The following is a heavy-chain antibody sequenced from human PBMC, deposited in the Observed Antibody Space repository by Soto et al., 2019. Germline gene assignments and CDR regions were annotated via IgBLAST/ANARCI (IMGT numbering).Heavy chain of an antibody. Sequence: GGSLRLSCAASGFSFGGYAVTWVRQAPGKGLEWVSAISGGGGSTYYADSVKGRFTISRDNSKNTVYLEMNSLRAGDTALYYCAKTESFNGYYDAFDCWGQGTRVTVSS. D-gene: IGHD3-3*01. CDR2: ISGGGGST. V-gene: IGHV3-23*01. J-gene: IGHJ4*02. CDR1: GFSFGGYA. CDR3: AKTESFNGYYDAFDC.